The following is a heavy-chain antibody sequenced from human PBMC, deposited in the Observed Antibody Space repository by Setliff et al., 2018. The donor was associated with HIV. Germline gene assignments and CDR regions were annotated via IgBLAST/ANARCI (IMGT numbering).Heavy chain of an antibody. V-gene: IGHV4-59*01. J-gene: IGHJ4*02. CDR3: ARDFTQSISDY. Sequence: KTSETLSLTCTVSGGSISSYYWSWIRQPPGKGLEWIGYIYHSGSTFYNPSLKSRVTISVDRSKNQFSLQLNSVTPEDTTVHYCARDFTQSISDYWGQGALVTVSS. CDR2: IYHSGST. CDR1: GGSISSYY. D-gene: IGHD3-3*02.